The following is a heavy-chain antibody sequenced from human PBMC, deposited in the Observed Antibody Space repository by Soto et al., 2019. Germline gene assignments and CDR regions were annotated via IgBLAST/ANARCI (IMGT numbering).Heavy chain of an antibody. CDR1: GGSIRSGGYF. CDR2: IYYNSGST. Sequence: QVQLQESGPGLVKPSQTLSLTCIVSGGSIRSGGYFWSWIRQHPGKGLEWIGNIYYNSGSTYYTPSLKSRVCIAVDASKNQFSLDLRSVTAADTAVYFCTRDKPLPYNSNSGNGYDGMDVWGQGTTVIVS. D-gene: IGHD1-20*01. J-gene: IGHJ6*02. V-gene: IGHV4-31*03. CDR3: TRDKPLPYNSNSGNGYDGMDV.